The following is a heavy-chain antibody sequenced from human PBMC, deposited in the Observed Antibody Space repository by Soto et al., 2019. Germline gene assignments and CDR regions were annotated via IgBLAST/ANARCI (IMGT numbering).Heavy chain of an antibody. V-gene: IGHV4-39*01. J-gene: IGHJ4*02. CDR2: VYYRGRS. CDR1: GGSVTNSSYY. CDR3: VSQRTTVLTQAYFAY. Sequence: SETLSLSCPVSGGSVTNSSYYWGWIRQSPGKGLEWIGSVYYRGRSYSKSSVKSRVTISVDTSKTQFSLNFNSVTASDTALYYCVSQRTTVLTQAYFAYWGPGALVTVSS. D-gene: IGHD4-17*01.